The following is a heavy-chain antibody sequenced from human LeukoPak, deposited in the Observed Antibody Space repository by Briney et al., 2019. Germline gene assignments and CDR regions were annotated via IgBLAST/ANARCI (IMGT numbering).Heavy chain of an antibody. CDR1: GYTFTSHY. CDR3: AIMDCGGDCYWGY. V-gene: IGHV1-46*01. Sequence: ASVKVSCKASGYTFTSHYMHWVRQAPGQGLEWMGIINPSSGSTSYAQKFQGRVTMTRDTSTSTVYMQLSSLRSEDTAMYYCAIMDCGGDCYWGYWGQGTLVTVSS. J-gene: IGHJ4*02. CDR2: INPSSGST. D-gene: IGHD2-21*02.